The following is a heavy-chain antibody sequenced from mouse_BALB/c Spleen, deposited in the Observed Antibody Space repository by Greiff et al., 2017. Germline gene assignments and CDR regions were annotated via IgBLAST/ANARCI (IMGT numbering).Heavy chain of an antibody. V-gene: IGHV6-6*02. D-gene: IGHD2-2*01. CDR2: IRLKSNNYAT. CDR1: GFTFSNYW. J-gene: IGHJ4*01. Sequence: EVKLLESGGGLVQPGGSMKLSCVASGFTFSNYWMNWVRQSPEKGLEWVAEIRLKSNNYATHYAESVKGRFTISRDDSKSSVYLQMNNLRAEDTGIYYCTRYGYDGLYAMDYWGQGTSVTVSS. CDR3: TRYGYDGLYAMDY.